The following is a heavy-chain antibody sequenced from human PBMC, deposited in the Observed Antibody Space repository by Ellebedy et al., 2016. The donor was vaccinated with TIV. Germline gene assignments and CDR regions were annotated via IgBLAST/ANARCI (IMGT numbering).Heavy chain of an antibody. J-gene: IGHJ4*02. D-gene: IGHD3-22*01. CDR3: ATGGKGVDSSDYYY. V-gene: IGHV1-8*01. CDR1: EYTFTSYD. Sequence: ASVKVSXXTSEYTFTSYDINWVRQATGQGLEWMGWMNPISGNTGYAQKFQGRVTMTRNTSISTAYMELSSLRSEDTAVYYCATGGKGVDSSDYYYWGQGTLVTVSS. CDR2: MNPISGNT.